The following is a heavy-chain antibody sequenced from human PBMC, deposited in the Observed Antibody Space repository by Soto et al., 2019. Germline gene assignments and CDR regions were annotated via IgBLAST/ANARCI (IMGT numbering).Heavy chain of an antibody. CDR3: ARKDKSGYFNWFDP. CDR2: IFPSDSDT. D-gene: IGHD3-22*01. V-gene: IGHV5-51*01. Sequence: PGESLKISCRTAGYRFTSYWIAWVRQMPGKGLEWMGIIFPSDSDTRYSPSFQGQVTISADRSTSTVFLQWASLKASDTAVYFCARKDKSGYFNWFDPWGQGTLVTVSS. J-gene: IGHJ5*02. CDR1: GYRFTSYW.